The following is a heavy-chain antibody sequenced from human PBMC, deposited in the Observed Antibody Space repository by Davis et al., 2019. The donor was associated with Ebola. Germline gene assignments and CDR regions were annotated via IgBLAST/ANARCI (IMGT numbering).Heavy chain of an antibody. CDR3: ARSLYPGYDGGLWWFAP. D-gene: IGHD3-16*01. V-gene: IGHV4-59*08. Sequence: SETLSLTCTVSGGSISRSYWSWIRQPPGKGLELIGYIYYSGSTSYNPSLKSRVTISLDTSENQFSLELSSVTAADTAVYYCARSLYPGYDGGLWWFAPWGQGTLVTVSS. J-gene: IGHJ5*02. CDR1: GGSISRSY. CDR2: IYYSGST.